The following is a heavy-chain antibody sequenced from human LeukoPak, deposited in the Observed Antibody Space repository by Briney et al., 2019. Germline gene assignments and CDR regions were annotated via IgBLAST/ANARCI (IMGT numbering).Heavy chain of an antibody. CDR1: GFTFSSYD. Sequence: GGSLRLSCAASGFTFSSYDMHWVRQATGKGLEWVSAIGTAGDTYYPGSVKGRFTISRENAKNSLYLQMNSLRAGDTAVYYCARDMRVRDGYNWFDPWGQGTLVTVSS. D-gene: IGHD5-24*01. J-gene: IGHJ5*02. CDR2: IGTAGDT. V-gene: IGHV3-13*01. CDR3: ARDMRVRDGYNWFDP.